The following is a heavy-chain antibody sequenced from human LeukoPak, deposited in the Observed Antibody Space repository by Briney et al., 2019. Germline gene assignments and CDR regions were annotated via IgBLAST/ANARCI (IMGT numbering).Heavy chain of an antibody. CDR3: ARGDALDY. Sequence: SETLSLTCAVYGGSFSGYYWSWIRQPPGKGLEWIGEINHSGSTNYNPSLKSRVTISVDTSKNQFSLKLSSVTAADMAVYYCARGDALDYWGQGTLVTVSS. CDR1: GGSFSGYY. CDR2: INHSGST. V-gene: IGHV4-34*01. J-gene: IGHJ4*02.